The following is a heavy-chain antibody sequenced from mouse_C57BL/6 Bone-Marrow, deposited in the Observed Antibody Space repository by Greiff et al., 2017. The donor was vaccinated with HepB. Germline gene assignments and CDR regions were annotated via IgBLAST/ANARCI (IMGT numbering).Heavy chain of an antibody. CDR3: ASDRGLRRFAY. CDR1: GFSLTSYG. J-gene: IGHJ3*01. CDR2: IWGVGST. V-gene: IGHV2-6*01. D-gene: IGHD2-4*01. Sequence: VKLVESGPGLVAPSQSLSITCTVSGFSLTSYGVDWVRQSPGKGLEWLGVIWGVGSTNYNSALKSRLSISKDNSKSQVFLKMNSLQTDDTAMYYGASDRGLRRFAYWGQGTLVTVSA.